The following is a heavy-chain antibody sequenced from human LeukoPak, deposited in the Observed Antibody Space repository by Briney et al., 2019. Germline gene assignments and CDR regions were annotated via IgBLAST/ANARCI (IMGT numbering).Heavy chain of an antibody. J-gene: IGHJ4*02. CDR1: GGSISSYY. CDR2: IYYSGST. Sequence: SETLSLTCTVSGGSISSYYWSWVRQPPGKGLEWIGYIYYSGSTNYNPSLKSRVTISVDTSKNQFSLKLSSVTAADTAVYYCARGLGLAVAGIDYWGQGTLVTVSS. V-gene: IGHV4-59*01. D-gene: IGHD6-19*01. CDR3: ARGLGLAVAGIDY.